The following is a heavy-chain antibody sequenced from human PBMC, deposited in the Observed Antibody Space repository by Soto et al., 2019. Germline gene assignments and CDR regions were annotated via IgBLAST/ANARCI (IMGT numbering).Heavy chain of an antibody. V-gene: IGHV3-33*01. Sequence: PGGSLRLSCAASGFTFSSYAMHWVRQAPGKGLEWVAVIWYDGSNKYYADSVKGRFTISRDNSKNTLYLQMNSLRAEDTAVYYCASSLNLAALDYWGQGTLVTVAS. CDR2: IWYDGSNK. J-gene: IGHJ4*02. CDR1: GFTFSSYA. CDR3: ASSLNLAALDY. D-gene: IGHD2-15*01.